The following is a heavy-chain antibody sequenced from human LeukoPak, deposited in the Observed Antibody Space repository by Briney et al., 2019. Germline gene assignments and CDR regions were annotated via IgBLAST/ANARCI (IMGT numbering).Heavy chain of an antibody. CDR2: ISSSGTTI. J-gene: IGHJ5*02. CDR3: ARGLLYCSGVNCYSRFDP. V-gene: IGHV3-48*02. CDR1: GFTLSSYT. Sequence: GGSLRLSCAASGFTLSSYTMNWLRQAPGKGLAWVSYISSSGTTIYYADSVKGRFTISRDNDMNSLYLQMNSLRDEDTAVYYCARGLLYCSGVNCYSRFDPWGQGTLVTVSS. D-gene: IGHD2-15*01.